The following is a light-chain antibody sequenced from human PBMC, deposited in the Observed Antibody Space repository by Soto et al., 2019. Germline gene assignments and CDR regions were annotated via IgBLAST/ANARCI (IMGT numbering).Light chain of an antibody. CDR1: QSVSSSY. Sequence: EIVLTQSPGTLSLSPGDRATLSCRASQSVSSSYLAWYQQKPGQAPRLLIYGASSRATGIPDRFSGSGSGTDFTLTISRLEPEDFAVYYCQQEFTFGPGTKVDIK. V-gene: IGKV3-20*01. CDR2: GAS. J-gene: IGKJ3*01. CDR3: QQEFT.